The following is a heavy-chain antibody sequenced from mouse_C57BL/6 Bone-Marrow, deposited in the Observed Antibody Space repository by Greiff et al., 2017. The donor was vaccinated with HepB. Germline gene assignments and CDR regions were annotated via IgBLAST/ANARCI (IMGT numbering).Heavy chain of an antibody. CDR2: IDPSDSET. CDR3: ARITTVVEGGNAMDY. CDR1: GYTFTSYW. J-gene: IGHJ4*01. V-gene: IGHV1-52*01. D-gene: IGHD1-1*01. Sequence: QVQLQQPGAELVRPGSSVKLSCKASGYTFTSYWMHWVKQRPIQGLEWIGNIDPSDSETHYNQKFKDKATLTVDKSSSTAYMQLSSLTSEDSAVYYCARITTVVEGGNAMDYWGQGTSVTVSS.